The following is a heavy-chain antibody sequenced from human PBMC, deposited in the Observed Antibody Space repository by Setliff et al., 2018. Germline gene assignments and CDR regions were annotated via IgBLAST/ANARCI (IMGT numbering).Heavy chain of an antibody. CDR2: IYHSGST. J-gene: IGHJ3*02. Sequence: PSETLSLTCAVSGYSISSGYYWGWIRQPPGKGLEWIGGIYHSGSTYYNPSLKSRVTISVDTSKNQFSLKLSSVTAADTAVYYCARHKAGITIFGVVINPDAFDIWGQGTTVTVSS. D-gene: IGHD3-3*01. V-gene: IGHV4-38-2*01. CDR3: ARHKAGITIFGVVINPDAFDI. CDR1: GYSISSGYY.